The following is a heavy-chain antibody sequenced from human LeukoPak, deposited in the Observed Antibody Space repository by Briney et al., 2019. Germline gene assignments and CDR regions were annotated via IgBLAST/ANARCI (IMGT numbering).Heavy chain of an antibody. J-gene: IGHJ6*02. CDR3: ATGNDFWSTRDHYYGMDV. V-gene: IGHV1-69*04. D-gene: IGHD3-3*01. Sequence: SVKVSCKASGGTFSSYAISWVRQAPGQGLEWMGRIIPILGIANYAQKFQGRVTITADKSTSTAYMELSSLRSEDTAVYYCATGNDFWSTRDHYYGMDVWGQGTTVTVSS. CDR1: GGTFSSYA. CDR2: IIPILGIA.